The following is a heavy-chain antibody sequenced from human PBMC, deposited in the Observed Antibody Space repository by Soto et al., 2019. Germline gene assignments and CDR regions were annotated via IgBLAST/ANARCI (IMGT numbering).Heavy chain of an antibody. Sequence: SVKVSFKASGGPFSSYAISLVRQAPGQGLEWMGGIIPIFGTANYAQKFQGRVTITADESTSTAYMELSSLRSEDTALYYCAAALRIQRLDYWGQGTMVTVSS. J-gene: IGHJ4*02. CDR3: AAALRIQRLDY. D-gene: IGHD5-18*01. CDR2: IIPIFGTA. V-gene: IGHV1-69*13. CDR1: GGPFSSYA.